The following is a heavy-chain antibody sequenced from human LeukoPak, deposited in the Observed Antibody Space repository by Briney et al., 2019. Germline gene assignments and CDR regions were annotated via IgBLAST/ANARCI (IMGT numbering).Heavy chain of an antibody. CDR3: ARGTYEYGSGSYAPSVSFDY. J-gene: IGHJ4*02. V-gene: IGHV3-74*01. D-gene: IGHD3-10*01. CDR1: GFTFSSYW. Sequence: GGSLRLSCAASGFTFSSYWMHWVRQAPGKGLVWVSRINSDGSSTSYADSVKGRFTITRDNAKNTLYLQMNSMRAEDTAVDYCARGTYEYGSGSYAPSVSFDYWGQGTLVTVSS. CDR2: INSDGSST.